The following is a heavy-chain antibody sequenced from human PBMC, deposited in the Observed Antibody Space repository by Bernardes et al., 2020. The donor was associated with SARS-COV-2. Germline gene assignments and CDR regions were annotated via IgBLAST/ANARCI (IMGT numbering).Heavy chain of an antibody. V-gene: IGHV5-51*01. Sequence: DSLKISCHDSGHTFTRHWIAWVRQTPGKGLEWMGMIYPDDSESRFSPSFQGRVTISADKSINTAYLQWTSLKASDTAMYYCATHSDSSERGAFDLWGQGTLVSVSS. CDR1: GHTFTRHW. J-gene: IGHJ3*01. CDR2: IYPDDSES. D-gene: IGHD6-6*01. CDR3: ATHSDSSERGAFDL.